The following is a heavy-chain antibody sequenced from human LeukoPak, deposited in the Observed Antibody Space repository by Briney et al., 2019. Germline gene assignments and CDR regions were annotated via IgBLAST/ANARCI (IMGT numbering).Heavy chain of an antibody. Sequence: PSETLSLTCTVSGGSMSNYYWSWFRQPPGKGLEWIGYRFYSGSTNYNPSLKSRVTISLDTSKSQFSLKVSSVTAADTAVYYCARGVCTSSSCYAGDYGMDVWGQGTTVTVS. D-gene: IGHD2-2*01. CDR2: RFYSGST. CDR3: ARGVCTSSSCYAGDYGMDV. J-gene: IGHJ6*02. CDR1: GGSMSNYY. V-gene: IGHV4-59*08.